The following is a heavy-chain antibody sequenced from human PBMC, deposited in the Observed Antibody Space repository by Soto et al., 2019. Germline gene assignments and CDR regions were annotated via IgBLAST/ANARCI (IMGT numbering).Heavy chain of an antibody. V-gene: IGHV4-31*03. CDR3: ARVVSGSYLDY. CDR2: IYYSGTT. J-gene: IGHJ4*02. D-gene: IGHD1-26*01. Sequence: SETLSLTCTVSGGTITTGGHFWSWIRQYPGEGLEWIGYIYYSGTTHYNPSLKSRVTISIDTSKNQFSLNLSSVTAADTAVYYCARVVSGSYLDYWGQGTLVTVSS. CDR1: GGTITTGGHF.